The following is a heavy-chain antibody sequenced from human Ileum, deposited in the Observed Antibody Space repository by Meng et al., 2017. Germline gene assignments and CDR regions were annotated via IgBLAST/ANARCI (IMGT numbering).Heavy chain of an antibody. CDR1: GFTFSNYA. CDR2: ISGSVDRT. D-gene: IGHD3-10*01. Sequence: GESLKISCAASGFTFSNYAMNCVRQAPGKGLEWVSTISGSVDRTNYADSVKGRFTISRDNSNNTLYLQMNTLRAEDTAIYYCAKGRAFSMATACDYWGQGTLVTVSS. CDR3: AKGRAFSMATACDY. J-gene: IGHJ4*02. V-gene: IGHV3-23*01.